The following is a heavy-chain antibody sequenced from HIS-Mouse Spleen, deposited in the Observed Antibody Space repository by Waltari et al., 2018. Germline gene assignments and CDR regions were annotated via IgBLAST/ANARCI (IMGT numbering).Heavy chain of an antibody. V-gene: IGHV1-2*02. CDR2: INPNRGGT. Sequence: QVQLVQPGAEGKKPGASVNVSCKASGYTFTGYYMHVVRPAPGKGLEWMGWINPNRGGTNYAQKFQGRVTMTRDTSISTAYMELSRLRSDDTAVYYCARYNALYRLYYFDYWGQGTLVTVSS. D-gene: IGHD2-2*02. CDR1: GYTFTGYY. J-gene: IGHJ4*02. CDR3: ARYNALYRLYYFDY.